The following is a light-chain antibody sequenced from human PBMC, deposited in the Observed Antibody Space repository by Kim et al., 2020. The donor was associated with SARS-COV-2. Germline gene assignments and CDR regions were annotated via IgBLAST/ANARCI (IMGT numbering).Light chain of an antibody. J-gene: IGKJ3*01. CDR2: DAS. V-gene: IGKV3-11*01. CDR1: QSVNGY. Sequence: LSPGERATLSCRASQSVNGYLTWYQQKPGQAPRLLIYDASKRATGLPARFSGSGSGTDFTLTISSLEPEDFAVYYCQQRSSWPITFGAGTKVDIK. CDR3: QQRSSWPIT.